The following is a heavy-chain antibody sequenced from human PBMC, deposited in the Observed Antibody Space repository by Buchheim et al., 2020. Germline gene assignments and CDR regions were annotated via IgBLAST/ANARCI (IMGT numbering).Heavy chain of an antibody. CDR2: IKQDGSEQ. Sequence: EVQLVESGGGLVQPGGSLRLSCAASGFNFGVFWMNWVRQSPGKGLEWVANIKQDGSEQSYVDSVKGRFTISRDNARNSLYLQLNSLRAEDTAVYYCARASVGGSFAYWGQGTL. D-gene: IGHD1-26*01. CDR3: ARASVGGSFAY. CDR1: GFNFGVFW. J-gene: IGHJ4*02. V-gene: IGHV3-7*01.